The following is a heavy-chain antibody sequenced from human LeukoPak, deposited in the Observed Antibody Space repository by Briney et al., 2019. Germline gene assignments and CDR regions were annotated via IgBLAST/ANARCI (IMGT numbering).Heavy chain of an antibody. D-gene: IGHD2-2*01. CDR3: AKVPGGCYACDFDF. V-gene: IGHV3-23*01. J-gene: IGHJ4*02. Sequence: PGGSLRLSCVASGFTFSSYAMSWVRQPPGKGLEWVSSLGGINGYTYYADSVKGRFSISRDNSKNTLYLQMNSLRAEDTALYYCAKVPGGCYACDFDFWGQGTLVTVPS. CDR2: LGGINGYT. CDR1: GFTFSSYA.